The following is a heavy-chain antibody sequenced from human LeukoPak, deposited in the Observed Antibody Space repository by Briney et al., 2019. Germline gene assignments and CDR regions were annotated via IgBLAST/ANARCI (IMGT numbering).Heavy chain of an antibody. CDR2: INHSGST. J-gene: IGHJ1*01. V-gene: IGHV4-34*01. D-gene: IGHD3-9*01. CDR1: GGSFSGYY. CDR3: ASSPLARTIAPREGEYFQH. Sequence: SGTLSLTCAVYGGSFSGYYWSWIRQPPGKGLEWIGEINHSGSTNYNPSLKSRVTISVDTSKNQFSLKLSSVTAADTAVYYCASSPLARTIAPREGEYFQHWGQGTLVTVSS.